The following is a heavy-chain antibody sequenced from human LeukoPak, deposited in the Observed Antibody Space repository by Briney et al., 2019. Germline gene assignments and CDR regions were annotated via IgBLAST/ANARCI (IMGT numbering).Heavy chain of an antibody. CDR2: FYYSGTT. D-gene: IGHD2-15*01. CDR3: ATSESVVVVAAPAYFDY. Sequence: SETLSLTCTVSGGSISSSSYYWAWIRQPPGKGLEWIGTFYYSGTTYYSPSLKSRVTISVDTSKNQFSLKLSSVTAADTAVYYCATSESVVVVAAPAYFDYWGQGTLVTVSS. CDR1: GGSISSSSYY. V-gene: IGHV4-39*07. J-gene: IGHJ4*02.